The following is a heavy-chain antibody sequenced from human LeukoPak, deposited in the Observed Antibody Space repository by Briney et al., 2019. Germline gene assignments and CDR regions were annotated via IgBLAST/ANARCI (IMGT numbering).Heavy chain of an antibody. CDR3: AREIAVTGTKAFDV. J-gene: IGHJ3*01. CDR1: GYTFTDYY. CDR2: INPNSGGT. Sequence: ASVRVSFKASGYTFTDYYIHWVRQAPGQGLXXXXWINPNSGGTNYAQNFQGRVTMTRDTPISTAYMELSRLTSDDMAVYYCAREIAVTGTKAFDVWGQGTMVTVSS. D-gene: IGHD6-19*01. V-gene: IGHV1-2*02.